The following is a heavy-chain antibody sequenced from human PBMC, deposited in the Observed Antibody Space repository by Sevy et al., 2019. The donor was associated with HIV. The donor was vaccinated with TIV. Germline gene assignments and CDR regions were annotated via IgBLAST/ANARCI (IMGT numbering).Heavy chain of an antibody. CDR2: INTNTGNP. V-gene: IGHV7-4-1*02. J-gene: IGHJ6*02. Sequence: ASVKVSCKASGYTFTSYAMNWVRQAPGQGLEWMGWINTNTGNPTYAQGFTGRFVFSLDTSVSTAYLQISSLKAEDTAVYYCARGASSGWYGGDGSYYGMDVWGQGTMVTVSS. D-gene: IGHD6-19*01. CDR3: ARGASSGWYGGDGSYYGMDV. CDR1: GYTFTSYA.